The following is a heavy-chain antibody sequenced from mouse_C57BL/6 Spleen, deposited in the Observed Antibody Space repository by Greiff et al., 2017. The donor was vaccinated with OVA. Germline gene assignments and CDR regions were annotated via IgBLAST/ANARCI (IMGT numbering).Heavy chain of an antibody. CDR1: GFTFSDYG. Sequence: EVMLVESGGGLVQPGGSLKLSCAASGFTFSDYGMHWVRQAPEKGLEWVAYISSGSSTIYYADTVKGRFTISRDNAKNTLFLQMTSLRSEDTAMYYCARGGYYVSYAMDYWGQGTSVTVSS. CDR2: ISSGSSTI. CDR3: ARGGYYVSYAMDY. J-gene: IGHJ4*01. D-gene: IGHD2-3*01. V-gene: IGHV5-17*01.